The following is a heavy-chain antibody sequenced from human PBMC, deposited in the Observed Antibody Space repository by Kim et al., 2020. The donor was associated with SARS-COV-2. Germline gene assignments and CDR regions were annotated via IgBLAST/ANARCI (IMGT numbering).Heavy chain of an antibody. D-gene: IGHD3-22*01. Sequence: ADSVKGRFTIARDNAKNSLDLQRNSPRDEDTAVYYCARADPFTMSGSVDYWGQGTLVTVSS. V-gene: IGHV3-48*02. CDR3: ARADPFTMSGSVDY. J-gene: IGHJ4*02.